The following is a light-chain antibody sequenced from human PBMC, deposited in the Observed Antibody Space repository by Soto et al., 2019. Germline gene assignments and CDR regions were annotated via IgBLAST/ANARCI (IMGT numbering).Light chain of an antibody. V-gene: IGKV3-15*01. CDR3: QQYYDWPT. CDR2: GLS. Sequence: EIVMTQSPATLSLSPGEIATLSCSASQRITTVAWYQQKPGQAPRLLIYGLSIRAPGVPARFSVSGSGTEFTLTISSLQSEDFAVYFCQQYYDWPTFGQGTKVDIK. CDR1: QRITT. J-gene: IGKJ1*01.